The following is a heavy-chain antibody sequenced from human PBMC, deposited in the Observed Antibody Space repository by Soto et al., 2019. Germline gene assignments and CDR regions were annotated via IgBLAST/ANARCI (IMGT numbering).Heavy chain of an antibody. D-gene: IGHD2-2*01. Sequence: SETLCLTCAVYGGSFSGYYWSWIRQPPGKGLEWIGEINHSGSTNYNPSLKSRVTISVDTSKNQFSLKLSSVTAADTAVYYCARARVYCSSTSCSNWFDPWGQGTLVTVSS. CDR1: GGSFSGYY. CDR3: ARARVYCSSTSCSNWFDP. CDR2: INHSGST. J-gene: IGHJ5*02. V-gene: IGHV4-34*01.